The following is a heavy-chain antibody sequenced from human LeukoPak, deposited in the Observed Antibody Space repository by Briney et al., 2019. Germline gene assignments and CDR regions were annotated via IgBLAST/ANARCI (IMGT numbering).Heavy chain of an antibody. CDR1: GGTFSSYA. CDR2: IIPIFGTA. Sequence: ASVKVSCKASGGTFSSYAISWVRQAPGQGLEWMGGIIPIFGTANYAQKFQGRVTITADESTSTAYMELSSLRSEDTAVYYCARAYCGGNPLHYYYYGMDVWGQGTTVTVSS. J-gene: IGHJ6*02. V-gene: IGHV1-69*13. D-gene: IGHD4-23*01. CDR3: ARAYCGGNPLHYYYYGMDV.